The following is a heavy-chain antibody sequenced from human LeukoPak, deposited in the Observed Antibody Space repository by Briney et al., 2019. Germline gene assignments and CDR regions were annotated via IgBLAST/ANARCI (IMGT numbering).Heavy chain of an antibody. Sequence: ASVRLSCKSSGFTFTDEYIHWVRQAPGQGLEWMGWINPYSGAINYAQKFQGRVTLTRDTSISTAYMELSRLTSGGTAVYYCARDPKSQLLLDYWGQGTLDTVSS. CDR1: GFTFTDEY. D-gene: IGHD2-2*01. J-gene: IGHJ4*02. V-gene: IGHV1-2*02. CDR2: INPYSGAI. CDR3: ARDPKSQLLLDY.